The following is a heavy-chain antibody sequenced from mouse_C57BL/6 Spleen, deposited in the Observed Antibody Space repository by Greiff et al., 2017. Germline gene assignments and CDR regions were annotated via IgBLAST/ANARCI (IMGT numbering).Heavy chain of an antibody. CDR2: INPYNGGT. J-gene: IGHJ1*03. V-gene: IGHV1-19*01. Sequence: EVQLQQSGPVLVKPGASVKMSCKASGYTFTDYYMNWVKQSHGKSLEWIGVINPYNGGTSYNQKFKGKATLTVDKSSSTAYMELNSLTSEDSAVYYCARSRDYSNWYFDVWGTGTTVTVSS. D-gene: IGHD2-5*01. CDR1: GYTFTDYY. CDR3: ARSRDYSNWYFDV.